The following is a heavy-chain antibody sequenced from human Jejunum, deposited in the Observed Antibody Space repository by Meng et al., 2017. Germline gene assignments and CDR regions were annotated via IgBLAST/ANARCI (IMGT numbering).Heavy chain of an antibody. CDR1: GGSITTNHW. D-gene: IGHD2/OR15-2a*01. Sequence: QVQLQESGPGLVQPSGTLSLTCDVSGGSITTNHWWSWVRQPPGKGLEWIGEIYFTGTTNYNPSLKSRVTMSVDQSKNQASLKLTSVSAADTAVYFCARGINFYDAAAYSFENYFDHWSQGALVTVSS. V-gene: IGHV4-4*02. CDR3: ARGINFYDAAAYSFENYFDH. CDR2: IYFTGTT. J-gene: IGHJ4*02.